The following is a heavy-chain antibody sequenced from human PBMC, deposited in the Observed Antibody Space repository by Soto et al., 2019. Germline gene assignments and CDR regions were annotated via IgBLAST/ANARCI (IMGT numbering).Heavy chain of an antibody. CDR1: GFSFSSDW. J-gene: IGHJ4*02. V-gene: IGHV3-74*01. CDR3: AIGPAGRYYLDY. Sequence: EVQLVESGGGLVQPGGSLRLSCAASGFSFSSDWMHWVRQAPGKGLVWVSRINSGGSSTSYGASVKGRFAISRDNAKNTLYLQMNSLRAEDTAVYFCAIGPAGRYYLDYWGRGSLVTVSS. CDR2: INSGGSST.